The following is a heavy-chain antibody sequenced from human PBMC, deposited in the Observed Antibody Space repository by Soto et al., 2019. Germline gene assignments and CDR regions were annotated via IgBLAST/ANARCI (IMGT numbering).Heavy chain of an antibody. CDR1: GFTFSNAW. D-gene: IGHD3-9*01. CDR2: IKSKTDGGTT. V-gene: IGHV3-15*01. CDR3: TTDKEDTYYDILTGYYQPHDAFDI. Sequence: EVQLVESGGGLVKPGGSLRLSCAASGFTFSNAWMSWVRQAPGKGLEWVGRIKSKTDGGTTDYAAPVKGRFTISRDDSKNTLYLQMNSLKTEDTAVYYCTTDKEDTYYDILTGYYQPHDAFDIWGQGTMVTVSS. J-gene: IGHJ3*02.